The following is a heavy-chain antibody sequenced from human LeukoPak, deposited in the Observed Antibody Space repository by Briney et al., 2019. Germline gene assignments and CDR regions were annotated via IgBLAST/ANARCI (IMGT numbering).Heavy chain of an antibody. CDR3: ARDSMGQYQLLYSSS. CDR1: GGTFSSYT. D-gene: IGHD2-2*02. CDR2: IIPILGIA. J-gene: IGHJ5*02. V-gene: IGHV1-69*10. Sequence: SVKVSCKASGGTFSSYTISWVRQAPGQGLEWMGGIIPILGIANYAQKFQGRVTITVDKSTSTAYMELSSLRSEDTAVYYCARDSMGQYQLLYSSSWGQGTLVTVSS.